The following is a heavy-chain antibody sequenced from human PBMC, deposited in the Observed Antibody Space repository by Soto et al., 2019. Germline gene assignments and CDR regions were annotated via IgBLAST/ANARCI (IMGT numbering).Heavy chain of an antibody. Sequence: QVQLQESGPGLVKPSQTLSLTCTVSGGSISSGDYYWSWIRQPPGKGLEWIGYIYYSGSTYYNPSLKSRVTISVDTSKNQFSLKLSSVTAADTAVYYCARGRDVNGYSGYDPGYFDYWGQGTLVTVSS. V-gene: IGHV4-30-4*01. J-gene: IGHJ4*02. D-gene: IGHD5-12*01. CDR1: GGSISSGDYY. CDR2: IYYSGST. CDR3: ARGRDVNGYSGYDPGYFDY.